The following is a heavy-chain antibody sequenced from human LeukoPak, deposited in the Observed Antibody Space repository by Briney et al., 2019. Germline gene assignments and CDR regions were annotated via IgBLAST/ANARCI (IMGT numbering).Heavy chain of an antibody. J-gene: IGHJ4*02. CDR3: ARDYCSSTSCLFDY. Sequence: GSSVKVSCKASGGTFSSYAISWVRQAPGHGLEWKGRINPNSGDTIYAQKFQGRVTMTRDTSISTAYMELSRLRSDDTAVYYCARDYCSSTSCLFDYWGQGTLVTVSS. D-gene: IGHD2-2*01. CDR2: INPNSGDT. CDR1: GGTFSSYA. V-gene: IGHV1-2*06.